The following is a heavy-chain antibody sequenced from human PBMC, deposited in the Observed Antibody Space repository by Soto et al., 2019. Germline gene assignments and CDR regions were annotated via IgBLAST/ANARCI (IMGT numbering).Heavy chain of an antibody. CDR1: GDSISGSSYY. CDR3: ARGLGAASAYDGMDV. V-gene: IGHV4-39*01. CDR2: VYYSGGT. J-gene: IGHJ6*02. Sequence: QLQLQESGPGLVEPSETLSLTCTVSGDSISGSSYYWGWIRPPPGKGLEWIGSVYYSGGTYYNQSLKSRGTISVDTCKNQFSLKVSSVTAADTAVYYCARGLGAASAYDGMDVWGQGTTVAVSS. D-gene: IGHD1-26*01.